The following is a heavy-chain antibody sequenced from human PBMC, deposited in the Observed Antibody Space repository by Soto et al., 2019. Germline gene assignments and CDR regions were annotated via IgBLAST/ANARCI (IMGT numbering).Heavy chain of an antibody. J-gene: IGHJ4*02. CDR2: IYYRGTT. CDR3: ARDYGDYQFDY. V-gene: IGHV4-39*02. CDR1: GGSISSDDYY. D-gene: IGHD4-17*01. Sequence: SETLSLTCTVSGGSISSDDYYWGWIRQPPGKGLEWIGNIYYRGTTYYNPSLKSRVTISVDTSKNQFSLKLASVTAADTAVYYCARDYGDYQFDYWGQGTLVTVSS.